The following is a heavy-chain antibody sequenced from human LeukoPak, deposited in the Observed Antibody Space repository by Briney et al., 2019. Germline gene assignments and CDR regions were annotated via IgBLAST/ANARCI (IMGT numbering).Heavy chain of an antibody. J-gene: IGHJ5*02. CDR1: GGSISSSSYY. V-gene: IGHV4-39*01. Sequence: SETLSLTCTVSGGSISSSSYYWGWIRQPPGKGLEWIGSIYYSGSTYYNPSLKSRVTISVDTSKNQFSLKLSSVTAADTAVYYCARVDTSLLNHWFDPWGQGTLVTVSS. D-gene: IGHD2-2*01. CDR3: ARVDTSLLNHWFDP. CDR2: IYYSGST.